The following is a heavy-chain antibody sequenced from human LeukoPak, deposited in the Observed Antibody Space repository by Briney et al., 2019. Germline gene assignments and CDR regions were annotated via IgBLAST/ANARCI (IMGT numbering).Heavy chain of an antibody. Sequence: PGGSLRLSCAASGFTFSSYGMHWVRQAPGKGLEWGAVISYDGSNKYYADSVKGRFTISRDNSKNTLYLQMNSLRVEATAVYYCARGGSDDPHGFDIWGQGTMVTVYS. D-gene: IGHD3-10*01. CDR2: ISYDGSNK. V-gene: IGHV3-33*05. CDR3: ARGGSDDPHGFDI. J-gene: IGHJ3*02. CDR1: GFTFSSYG.